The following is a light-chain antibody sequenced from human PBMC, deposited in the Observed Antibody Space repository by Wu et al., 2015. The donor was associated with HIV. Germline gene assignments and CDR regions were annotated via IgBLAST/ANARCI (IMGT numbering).Light chain of an antibody. Sequence: IVLTQSPGTLSLSPGERATLSCRASQSVTSSYLGWYQQKPGQAPRLLIYGASNRATGIPDRFSGGGSGTDFTLTISRLEPEDFAVYYCQQYGNSPYSFGQGTKLEIK. V-gene: IGKV3-20*01. CDR2: GAS. J-gene: IGKJ2*03. CDR1: QSVTSSY. CDR3: QQYGNSPYS.